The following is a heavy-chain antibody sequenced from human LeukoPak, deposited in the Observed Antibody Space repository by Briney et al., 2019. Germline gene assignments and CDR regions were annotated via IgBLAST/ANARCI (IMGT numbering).Heavy chain of an antibody. CDR1: GGCISTYY. Sequence: SETLSLSCSLSGGCISTYYWSWIRQTPGKGLQWIGYVYDSGTTNYNPSLERRVTISSDASKNVLSLNVRLETPAATAIYYCERHGGSLGYFDYWGQGTLVTVAS. D-gene: IGHD1-26*01. J-gene: IGHJ4*02. V-gene: IGHV4-59*08. CDR3: ERHGGSLGYFDY. CDR2: VYDSGTT.